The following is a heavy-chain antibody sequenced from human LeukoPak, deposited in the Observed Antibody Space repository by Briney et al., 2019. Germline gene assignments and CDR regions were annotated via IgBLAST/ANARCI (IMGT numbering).Heavy chain of an antibody. CDR3: AKGAYDYIEMGYFDY. CDR2: IIASSGST. V-gene: IGHV3-23*01. CDR1: GFSISNSA. D-gene: IGHD5-12*01. J-gene: IGHJ4*02. Sequence: GGSLRLSCAASGFSISNSAMSWVRRAPGKGLEWVSLIIASSGSTFYADSVKGRFTISRDNSKNTLFLQMNSLRAEDTAVYYCAKGAYDYIEMGYFDYWGQGTLVTVSS.